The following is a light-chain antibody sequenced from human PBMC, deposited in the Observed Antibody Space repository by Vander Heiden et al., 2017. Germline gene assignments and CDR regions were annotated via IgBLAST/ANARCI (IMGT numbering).Light chain of an antibody. J-gene: IGKJ4*01. CDR1: QSISSY. Sequence: DIQMTQSPSSLSASVGDRVTITCRASQSISSYLNWYQQKPGKAPKLLIYAASSLQSGVPSRFSGSGSGTDFTLTISRLQPEDFATYYCQQSYRTPPWTFGGGTKVEIK. V-gene: IGKV1-39*01. CDR3: QQSYRTPPWT. CDR2: AAS.